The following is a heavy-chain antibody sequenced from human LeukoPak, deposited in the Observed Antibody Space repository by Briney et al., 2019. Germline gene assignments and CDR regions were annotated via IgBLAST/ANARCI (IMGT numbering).Heavy chain of an antibody. V-gene: IGHV1-2*07. Sequence: ASVKVSCKASGYTITGNYIHWVRQAPRQGVEWMGWINPNNGGTNYAHKFQGRVTMTRDTSISTAYMELSGPTSDDTAVYYCARGAGVRGSYSFDYWGQGTLVTVSS. CDR1: GYTITGNY. J-gene: IGHJ4*02. D-gene: IGHD1-26*01. CDR3: ARGAGVRGSYSFDY. CDR2: INPNNGGT.